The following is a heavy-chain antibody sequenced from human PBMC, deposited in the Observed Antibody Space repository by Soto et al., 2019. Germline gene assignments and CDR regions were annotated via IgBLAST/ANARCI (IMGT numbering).Heavy chain of an antibody. D-gene: IGHD6-13*01. CDR1: GFTFSSYW. V-gene: IGHV3-74*01. Sequence: PGGSLRLSCAASGFTFSSYWMHWVRQAPGKGLVWVSRINSGGSSTSYADSVKGRFTISRDNAKNTLYLQMNSLRAEDTAVYYCAREGGIAAAGTDYWGQGTLVTVSS. CDR3: AREGGIAAAGTDY. J-gene: IGHJ4*02. CDR2: INSGGSST.